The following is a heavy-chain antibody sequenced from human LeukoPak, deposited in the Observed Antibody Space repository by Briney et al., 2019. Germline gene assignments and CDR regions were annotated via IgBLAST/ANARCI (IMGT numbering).Heavy chain of an antibody. CDR3: ARYCSSTSCSNVDAFDI. D-gene: IGHD2-2*01. CDR1: GGSISSYY. V-gene: IGHV4-4*07. J-gene: IGHJ3*02. Sequence: SETLSLTCTVSGGSISSYYWSWIRQPAGKGLEWIGRIYTSGSTNYNPSLKSRVTMSVDTSKNQFSLKLSSVTAADTAVYYCARYCSSTSCSNVDAFDIWGQGTMVTVSS. CDR2: IYTSGST.